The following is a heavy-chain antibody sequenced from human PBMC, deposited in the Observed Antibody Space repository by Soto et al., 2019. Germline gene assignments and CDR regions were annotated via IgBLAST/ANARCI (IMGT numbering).Heavy chain of an antibody. CDR3: ARGTAGYYDSSGYYHDAFDI. CDR2: ISSSSSYI. CDR1: GFTFSSYA. V-gene: IGHV3-21*01. J-gene: IGHJ3*02. Sequence: DVQLVESGGGLIQPGGSLRLSCEASGFTFSSYAMDWVRQAPGKGPEWVSSISSSSSYIYYADSVKGRFTISRDNAKNSLYLQMNSLRAEDTAVYYCARGTAGYYDSSGYYHDAFDIWGQGTMVTVSS. D-gene: IGHD3-22*01.